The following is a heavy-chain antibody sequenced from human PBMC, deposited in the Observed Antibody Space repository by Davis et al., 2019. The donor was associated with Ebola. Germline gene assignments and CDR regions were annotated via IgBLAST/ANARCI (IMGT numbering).Heavy chain of an antibody. Sequence: PSETLSLSCTVSGGSISSGGYYWSWSRQHPGKGLEWIGYIYYSGSTYYNPSLKSRVTISVDTSKNQFSLKLSSVTAADTAVYYCARVVGGGGVYMDVWGKGTTVTVSS. V-gene: IGHV4-31*03. CDR1: GGSISSGGYY. CDR3: ARVVGGGGVYMDV. CDR2: IYYSGST. J-gene: IGHJ6*03. D-gene: IGHD1-26*01.